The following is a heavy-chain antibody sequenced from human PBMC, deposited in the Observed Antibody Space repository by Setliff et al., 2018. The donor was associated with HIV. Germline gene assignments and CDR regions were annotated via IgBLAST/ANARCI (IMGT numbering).Heavy chain of an antibody. V-gene: IGHV3-33*03. J-gene: IGHJ3*02. CDR3: ASARGANSDGYDSFDI. CDR1: GFTFSNYG. D-gene: IGHD3-22*01. Sequence: PGGSLRLSCAASGFTFSNYGMHWVRQAPGKGLEWVAAVWDDGGNKYYADSVKGRFTISRDNSKNTLYLLVHSLRAEDTAVYYCASARGANSDGYDSFDIWGQGTMVTVSS. CDR2: VWDDGGNK.